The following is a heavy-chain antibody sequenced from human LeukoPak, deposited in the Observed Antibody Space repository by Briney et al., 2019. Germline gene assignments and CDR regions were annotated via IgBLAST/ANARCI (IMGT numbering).Heavy chain of an antibody. V-gene: IGHV4-39*01. J-gene: IGHJ4*02. CDR3: ARHAYRSGWLDF. D-gene: IGHD6-19*01. Sequence: KPSETLSLTCTVSGGSISSSSYYWGWIRQPPGKGLEWIGTIYYSGGTYYNPSLDSRVTISVDTSKNQFSLRLSPVTAADTAVYYCARHAYRSGWLDFWGQGTLVTVSS. CDR1: GGSISSSSYY. CDR2: IYYSGGT.